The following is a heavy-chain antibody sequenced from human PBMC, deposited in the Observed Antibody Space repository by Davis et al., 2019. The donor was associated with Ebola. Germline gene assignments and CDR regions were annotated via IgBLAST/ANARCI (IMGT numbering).Heavy chain of an antibody. V-gene: IGHV1-3*01. J-gene: IGHJ4*02. Sequence: KFQGRVTITRDTSASTAYMELSSLRSEDTAVYYCARVFPDPRQLPNYYFDYWGQGTLVTVSS. CDR3: ARVFPDPRQLPNYYFDY. D-gene: IGHD2-2*01.